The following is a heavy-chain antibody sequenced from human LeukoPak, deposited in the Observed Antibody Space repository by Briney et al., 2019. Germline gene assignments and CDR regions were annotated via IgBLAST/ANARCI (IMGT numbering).Heavy chain of an antibody. V-gene: IGHV6-1*01. Sequence: SQTLSLTCAISGDSVSSNSVTWNWIRQSPSRGLEWLGRTYYRSTWYNDYAVSVRGRITINPDTSKNQFSLQLNSVTPEDTAVYYCARETPSPVAGLYYFDYWGQGTLVTVSS. CDR1: GDSVSSNSVT. CDR3: ARETPSPVAGLYYFDY. D-gene: IGHD6-19*01. CDR2: TYYRSTWYN. J-gene: IGHJ4*02.